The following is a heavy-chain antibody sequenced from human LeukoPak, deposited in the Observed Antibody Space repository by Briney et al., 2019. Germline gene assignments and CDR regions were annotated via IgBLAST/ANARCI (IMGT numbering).Heavy chain of an antibody. V-gene: IGHV3-11*04. D-gene: IGHD6-19*01. J-gene: IGHJ4*02. CDR1: GFTFSDYY. CDR2: ISSSGSTI. Sequence: GGSLRLSCAASGFTFSDYYMSWIRQAPGKGLEWVSYISSSGSTIYYADSVKGRFTISRDNAKNSLYLQMNSLRAEDTAVYYCARENSSGWYGVRYFDYWGQGTLVTVSS. CDR3: ARENSSGWYGVRYFDY.